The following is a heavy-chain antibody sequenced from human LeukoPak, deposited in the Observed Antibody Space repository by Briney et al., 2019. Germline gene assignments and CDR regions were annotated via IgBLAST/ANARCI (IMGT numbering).Heavy chain of an antibody. CDR3: TTRRQDGW. CDR1: GFSFSDAW. Sequence: GGSLRPSYVGSGFSFSDAWMSWVRQAPGKGLEWVGRIKSKSDGGTIDYAAPVKGRFTISRDDSRNTLYLQMNSLKTEDTAVYYCTTRRQDGWWGQGTLVTVS. D-gene: IGHD2-15*01. V-gene: IGHV3-15*01. J-gene: IGHJ4*02. CDR2: IKSKSDGGTI.